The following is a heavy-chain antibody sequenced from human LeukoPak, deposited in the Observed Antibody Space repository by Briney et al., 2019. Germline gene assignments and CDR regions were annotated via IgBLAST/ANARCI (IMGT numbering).Heavy chain of an antibody. V-gene: IGHV1-18*01. Sequence: AASVKVSCKASGYTFSTYGITWVRQAPGQGLEWMGWISAYSGNTNYAQKLQGRVTMTTDTSTSTAYMELRSLISEDTAVYYCARSDYYGSGSYYNEGWFDSWGPGTLVTVSS. J-gene: IGHJ5*01. CDR3: ARSDYYGSGSYYNEGWFDS. CDR1: GYTFSTYG. D-gene: IGHD3-10*01. CDR2: ISAYSGNT.